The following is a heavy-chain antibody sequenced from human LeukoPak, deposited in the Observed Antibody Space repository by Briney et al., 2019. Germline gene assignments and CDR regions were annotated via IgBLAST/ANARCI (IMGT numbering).Heavy chain of an antibody. CDR1: GFTFSSFG. J-gene: IGHJ4*02. V-gene: IGHV3-30*03. D-gene: IGHD6-25*01. CDR3: ATGGTRAATGRMGF. Sequence: GGSLRLSCAASGFTFSSFGMHWVRQAPSKGLEWVTVTSYDGNEKYYADSVKGRFTISRDNSKNTVYLQMNSLRAEDTAVYYCATGGTRAATGRMGFWGQGTLVTVSS. CDR2: TSYDGNEK.